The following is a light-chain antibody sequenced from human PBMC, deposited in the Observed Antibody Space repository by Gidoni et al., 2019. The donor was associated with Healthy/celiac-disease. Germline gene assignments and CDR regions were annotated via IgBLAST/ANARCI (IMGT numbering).Light chain of an antibody. CDR2: GAS. CDR3: QQYNNWPPLT. Sequence: EIVMTQSPATLSVSPAERATLFCRASQSVSSNLAWYQQQPGQAPRLLIYGASTRATGIRARFSGSGSGTEFTLTISSLQSEDFAVYYCQQYNNWPPLTFGGGTKVEIK. J-gene: IGKJ4*01. CDR1: QSVSSN. V-gene: IGKV3-15*01.